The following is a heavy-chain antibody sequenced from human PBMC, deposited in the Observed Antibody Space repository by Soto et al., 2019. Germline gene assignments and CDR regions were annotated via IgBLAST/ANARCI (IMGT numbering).Heavy chain of an antibody. D-gene: IGHD3-9*01. Sequence: GASVKVSCTASGGTFSSYAISWVRQAPGQGLEWMGGIIPVFGTANYAQKLQGRVTITADESTSTAYMELSSLRSEDTAVYYCARDEMTGNYDILTRSYYYGMDVWGQGTTVTVSS. CDR3: ARDEMTGNYDILTRSYYYGMDV. V-gene: IGHV1-69*13. J-gene: IGHJ6*02. CDR1: GGTFSSYA. CDR2: IIPVFGTA.